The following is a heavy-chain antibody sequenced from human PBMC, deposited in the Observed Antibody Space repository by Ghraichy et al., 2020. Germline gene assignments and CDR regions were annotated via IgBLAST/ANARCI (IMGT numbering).Heavy chain of an antibody. CDR3: AKDRLLLWFRELGAFDI. V-gene: IGHV3-23*01. Sequence: GGSLRLSCAASGFTFSSYAMSWVRQAPGKGLEWVSAISGSGGSTYYADSVKGRFTISRDNSKNTLYLQMNSLRAEDTAVYYCAKDRLLLWFRELGAFDIWGQGTMVTVSS. CDR1: GFTFSSYA. D-gene: IGHD3-10*01. CDR2: ISGSGGST. J-gene: IGHJ3*02.